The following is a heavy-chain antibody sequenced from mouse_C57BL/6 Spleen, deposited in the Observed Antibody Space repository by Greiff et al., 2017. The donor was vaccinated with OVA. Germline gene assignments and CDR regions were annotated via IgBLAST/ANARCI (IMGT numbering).Heavy chain of an antibody. D-gene: IGHD1-1*01. CDR3: AREVITTVVAPYWYFDV. Sequence: VQLQESGAELVRPGASVKLSCKASGYTFTDYYINWVKQRPGQGLEWIARIYPGSGNTYYNEKFKGKATLTAEKSSSTAYMQLSSLTSEDSAVYFCAREVITTVVAPYWYFDVWGTGTTVTVSS. CDR1: GYTFTDYY. CDR2: IYPGSGNT. J-gene: IGHJ1*03. V-gene: IGHV1-76*01.